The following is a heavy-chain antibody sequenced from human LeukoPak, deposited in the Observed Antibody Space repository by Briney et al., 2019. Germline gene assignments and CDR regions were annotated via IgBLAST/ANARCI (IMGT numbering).Heavy chain of an antibody. J-gene: IGHJ6*03. CDR1: GYNSSNYY. CDR2: INPSGGGT. V-gene: IGHV1-46*03. Sequence: ASVKVSCKTSGYNSSNYYMHWVRQAPGQGLEWMGIINPSGGGTTYAQKFQGRVTMTRDTSTSTVYMELSSLRFEDTAVFYCARGTVFGVDYYQYFYMDVWGKGTTVTVSS. CDR3: ARGTVFGVDYYQYFYMDV. D-gene: IGHD3-3*01.